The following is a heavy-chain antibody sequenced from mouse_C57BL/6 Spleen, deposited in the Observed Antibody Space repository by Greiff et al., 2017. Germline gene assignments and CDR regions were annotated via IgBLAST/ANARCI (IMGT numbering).Heavy chain of an antibody. D-gene: IGHD1-1*01. J-gene: IGHJ2*01. CDR1: GYSFTSYY. CDR2: IYPGSGNT. Sequence: VKLQESGPELVKPGASVKISCKASGYSFTSYYIHWVKQRPGQGLEWIGWIYPGSGNTKYNEKFKGKATLTADTSSSTAYMQLSSLTSEDSAVYYCARGYGSSYYFDYWGQGTTLTVSS. CDR3: ARGYGSSYYFDY. V-gene: IGHV1-66*01.